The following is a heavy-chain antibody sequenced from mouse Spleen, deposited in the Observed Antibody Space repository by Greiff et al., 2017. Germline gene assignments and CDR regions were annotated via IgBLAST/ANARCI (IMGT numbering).Heavy chain of an antibody. D-gene: IGHD1-1*01. V-gene: IGHV1-82*01. CDR1: GYAFSSSW. CDR2: IYPGDGDT. CDR3: ARFAPSTVVALDY. Sequence: QVQLQQSGPELVKPGASVKISCKASGYAFSSSWMNWVKQRPGKGLEWIGRIYPGDGDTNYNGKFKGKATLTADKSSSTAYMQLSSLTSEDSAVYFCARFAPSTVVALDYWGQGTTLTVSS. J-gene: IGHJ2*01.